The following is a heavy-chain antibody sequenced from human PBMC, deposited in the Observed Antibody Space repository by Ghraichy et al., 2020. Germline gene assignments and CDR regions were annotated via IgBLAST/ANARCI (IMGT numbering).Heavy chain of an antibody. CDR2: IWYDGSNK. Sequence: GGSLRLSCAASGFTFSSYGMHWVRQAPGKGLEWVAVIWYDGSNKYYADSVKGRFTISRDNSKNTLYLQMNSLRAEDTAVYYCARGIEYSSSRDVVNFDYWGQGTLVTVSS. V-gene: IGHV3-33*08. J-gene: IGHJ4*02. CDR1: GFTFSSYG. CDR3: ARGIEYSSSRDVVNFDY. D-gene: IGHD6-6*01.